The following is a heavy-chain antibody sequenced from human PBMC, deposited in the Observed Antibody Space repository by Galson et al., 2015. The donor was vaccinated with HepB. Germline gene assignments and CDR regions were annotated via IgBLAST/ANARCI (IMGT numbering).Heavy chain of an antibody. Sequence: SLRLSCAASGFTFSSYALTWVRQAPGMGLEWVSGFGSDGVTTYYADSLKGRFTISRDNSKNTLYLQMNSLRVEDTAVYYCAKGAGMSRKGIESWGQGTLVTVSS. J-gene: IGHJ4*02. D-gene: IGHD1-1*01. CDR1: GFTFSSYA. CDR2: FGSDGVTT. CDR3: AKGAGMSRKGIES. V-gene: IGHV3-23*01.